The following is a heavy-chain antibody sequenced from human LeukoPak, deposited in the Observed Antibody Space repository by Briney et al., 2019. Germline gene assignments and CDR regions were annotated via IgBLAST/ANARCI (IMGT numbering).Heavy chain of an antibody. V-gene: IGHV3-23*01. J-gene: IGHJ4*02. CDR2: ISGSGGGT. CDR1: GFTFGTYA. D-gene: IGHD3-10*01. CDR3: AKGGGSGSYYIFDF. Sequence: GGSLRLSCVASGFTFGTYAMNWVLQAPGKGLEWVSGISGSGGGTYYGDSVKGRFTISRDNSKNTVYLQMDNLRADDTAVYYCAKGGGSGSYYIFDFWGQGTLVTVSS.